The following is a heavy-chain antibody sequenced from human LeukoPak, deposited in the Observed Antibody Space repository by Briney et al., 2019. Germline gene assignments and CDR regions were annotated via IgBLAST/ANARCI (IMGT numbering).Heavy chain of an antibody. CDR1: GYSFTSYW. CDR3: ARQEQQLVNWFDP. V-gene: IGHV5-51*01. J-gene: IGHJ5*02. Sequence: GESLKISCKGSGYSFTSYWIGWVRQMPGKGLEWMGIIYPGDSDTRYSPSFQGQVTISADKSISTAYLQWSSLKASDTAMYYCARQEQQLVNWFDPWGQGTLVTVST. CDR2: IYPGDSDT. D-gene: IGHD6-13*01.